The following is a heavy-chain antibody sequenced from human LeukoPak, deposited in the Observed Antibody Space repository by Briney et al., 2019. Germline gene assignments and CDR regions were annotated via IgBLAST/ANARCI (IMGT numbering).Heavy chain of an antibody. CDR1: GGTFSSYA. CDR2: IIPIFGIA. Sequence: SVKVSCKASGGTFSSYAISWVRQAPGQGLEWMGRIIPIFGIANYAQKFQGRVTITADKSTSTAYMELSSLRSEDTAVYYCARDPQQYCSGGSCYSALQSFYYYYGMDVWGQGTTVTVSS. V-gene: IGHV1-69*04. D-gene: IGHD2-15*01. J-gene: IGHJ6*02. CDR3: ARDPQQYCSGGSCYSALQSFYYYYGMDV.